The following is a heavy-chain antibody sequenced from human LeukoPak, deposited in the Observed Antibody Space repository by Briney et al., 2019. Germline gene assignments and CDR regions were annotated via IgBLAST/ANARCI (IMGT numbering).Heavy chain of an antibody. CDR3: ARDGNYVWGSPSDY. D-gene: IGHD3-16*01. CDR2: ISSSSIYI. Sequence: PGGSLRLSCAASGFTFSTYSMNWVRQAPGKGLEWVSSISSSSIYIYYADSVKGRFTISRDNAKNSLYLQMNSLRAEDTAVYYCARDGNYVWGSPSDYWGQGTLVTVSS. CDR1: GFTFSTYS. V-gene: IGHV3-21*01. J-gene: IGHJ4*02.